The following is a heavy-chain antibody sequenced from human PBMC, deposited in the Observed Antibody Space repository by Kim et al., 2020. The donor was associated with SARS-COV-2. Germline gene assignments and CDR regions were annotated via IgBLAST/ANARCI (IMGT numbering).Heavy chain of an antibody. CDR1: GFNFSNYY. Sequence: GGSLRLSCVASGFNFSNYYMHWIRQAPGKGLEWVSFVSCDGRNTYYAASVKGRFTISRDNSKNTLYLQMNSLTTEDTAIYYCVKEAAFTTVVVDYYFDYWGQGTLVTVSS. D-gene: IGHD2-15*01. CDR3: VKEAAFTTVVVDYYFDY. V-gene: IGHV3-30*18. CDR2: VSCDGRNT. J-gene: IGHJ4*02.